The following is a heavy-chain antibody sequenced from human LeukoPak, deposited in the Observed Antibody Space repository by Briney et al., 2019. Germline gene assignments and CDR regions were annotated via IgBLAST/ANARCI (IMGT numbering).Heavy chain of an antibody. Sequence: QTSETLSLTCTVSGGSISTSNYYWGWIRQPPGKGLEWIGYIYYSGSTNYNPSLKSRVTISVDTSKNQFSLKLSSVTAADTAVYYCVAYGSGSLGYWGQGTLVTVSS. V-gene: IGHV4-61*05. CDR3: VAYGSGSLGY. CDR2: IYYSGST. D-gene: IGHD3-10*01. CDR1: GGSISTSNYY. J-gene: IGHJ4*02.